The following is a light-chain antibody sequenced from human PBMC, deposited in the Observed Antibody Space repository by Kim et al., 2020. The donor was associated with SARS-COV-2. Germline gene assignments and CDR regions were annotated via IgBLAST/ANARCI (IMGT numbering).Light chain of an antibody. CDR3: SSYTRTDTVV. CDR1: RSDVGGYKY. V-gene: IGLV2-14*03. CDR2: DVD. Sequence: GQSITISCTGTRSDVGGYKYVSWYRQQPGTAPKLMFYDVDNRPSGVSDRFSGSKSGNTASLTISGLQAEDEGDYYCSSYTRTDTVVFGGGTQLTVL. J-gene: IGLJ2*01.